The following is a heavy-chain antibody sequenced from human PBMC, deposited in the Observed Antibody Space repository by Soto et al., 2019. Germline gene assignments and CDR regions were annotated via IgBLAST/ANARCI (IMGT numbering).Heavy chain of an antibody. CDR3: ARVKGSYYYYGMDV. CDR2: INANSGGT. CDR1: GYTFTGYY. V-gene: IGHV1-2*04. Sequence: ASVKVSCKASGYTFTGYYMPWVRQPPGQGLEWKGWINANSGGTNYTKKFAGWVTMTRDTSISTAYMELSRLRSDDTFVYYCARVKGSYYYYGMDVWGQGTTVTVSS. J-gene: IGHJ6*02.